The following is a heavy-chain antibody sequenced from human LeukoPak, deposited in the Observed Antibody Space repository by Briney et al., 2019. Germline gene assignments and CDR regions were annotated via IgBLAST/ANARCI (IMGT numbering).Heavy chain of an antibody. CDR2: IYSGGST. D-gene: IGHD4-23*01. CDR1: GLTVSSNY. Sequence: PGGSLRLSCAASGLTVSSNYMSWVRQAPGKGLEWVSVIYSGGSTYYADSVKGRFTISRDNSKNTLYLQMNSLRAEDTAVYYCARAIPGNYGGNDFWGQGTLVTVSS. CDR3: ARAIPGNYGGNDF. V-gene: IGHV3-66*01. J-gene: IGHJ4*02.